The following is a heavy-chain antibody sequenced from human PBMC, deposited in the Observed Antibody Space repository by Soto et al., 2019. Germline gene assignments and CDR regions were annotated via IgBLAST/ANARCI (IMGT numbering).Heavy chain of an antibody. CDR3: ARDRSYYDFWSGETTDAFDI. D-gene: IGHD3-3*01. CDR2: INPNSGGT. V-gene: IGHV1-2*04. J-gene: IGHJ3*02. Sequence: ASVKVSCKASGYTFTGYYMHWVRQAPGQGLEWMGWINPNSGGTNYAQKFQGWVTMTRDTSISTAYMELSRLRSDDTAVYYCARDRSYYDFWSGETTDAFDISGQGTMVTVSS. CDR1: GYTFTGYY.